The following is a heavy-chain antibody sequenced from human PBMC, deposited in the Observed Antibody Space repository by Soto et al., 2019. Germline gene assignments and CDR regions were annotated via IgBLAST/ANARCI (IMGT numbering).Heavy chain of an antibody. CDR1: GFTFSSYA. J-gene: IGHJ4*02. Sequence: GGSLRLSCAASGFTFSSYAMSWVRQAPGKGLEWVSAISGSGGSTYYADSVKGRFTISRGNSKDTLYLQMNNLRAEDTAVYYCAKPPDYNWNDYWGQGTLVTVSS. V-gene: IGHV3-23*01. CDR3: AKPPDYNWNDY. CDR2: ISGSGGST. D-gene: IGHD1-20*01.